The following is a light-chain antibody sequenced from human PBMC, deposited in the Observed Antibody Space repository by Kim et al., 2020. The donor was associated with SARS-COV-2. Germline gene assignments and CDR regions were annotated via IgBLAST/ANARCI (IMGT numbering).Light chain of an antibody. V-gene: IGLV1-40*01. CDR3: QSYDSSLSVYV. Sequence: QSVLTQPPSVSGAPGQRVTISCTGMSTNLGGGYDVYWYQQVPGTAPKLLIYANSIRPSGVPDRFSGSKSGNSASLAITGLQTEDEADYYCQSYDSSLSVYVFGTGTKVTVL. CDR1: STNLGGGYD. J-gene: IGLJ1*01. CDR2: ANS.